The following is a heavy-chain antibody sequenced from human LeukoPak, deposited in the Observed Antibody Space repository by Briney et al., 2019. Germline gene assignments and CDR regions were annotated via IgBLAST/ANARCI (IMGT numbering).Heavy chain of an antibody. D-gene: IGHD1-7*01. CDR2: INPNSGGT. CDR1: GDTFTAYY. J-gene: IGHJ4*02. CDR3: AISLPGNYPTLG. V-gene: IGHV1-2*02. Sequence: GASVKVSCKASGDTFTAYYIHWVRQAPGQGLEWMGWINPNSGGTNYAQKFRGRVTLTRDTSISTAYMELSRLRSDDTAVFYCAISLPGNYPTLGWGQGTLVTVLS.